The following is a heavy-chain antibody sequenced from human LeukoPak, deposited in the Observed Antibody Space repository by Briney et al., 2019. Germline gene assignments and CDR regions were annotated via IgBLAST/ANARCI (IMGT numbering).Heavy chain of an antibody. J-gene: IGHJ2*01. V-gene: IGHV1-69*13. CDR1: GGTLSSYA. CDR2: IIPIFGTA. Sequence: SVKVSCKASGGTLSSYAISWVRQAPGQGLEWMGGIIPIFGTANYAQKFQGRVTITADESTSTAYMELSSLRSEDTAVYYCARVSCGGDCNNLLWYFDLWGRGTLVTVAS. D-gene: IGHD2-21*02. CDR3: ARVSCGGDCNNLLWYFDL.